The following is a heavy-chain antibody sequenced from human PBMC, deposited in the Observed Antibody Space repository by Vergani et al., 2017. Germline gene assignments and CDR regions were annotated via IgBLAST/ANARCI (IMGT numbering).Heavy chain of an antibody. J-gene: IGHJ4*02. CDR2: IYPADSDT. V-gene: IGHV5-51*03. Sequence: EVELVQSGPEMRKPGESLKISCKGSEYSFGNYWIGWVRQMPGKGLEWMGIIYPADSDTRYSPSFQGQVTISADKSISTAFLQWGSLKAADTALYCCARQTTYTDSGGQGTLVTVSS. CDR1: EYSFGNYW. D-gene: IGHD1-1*01. CDR3: ARQTTYTDS.